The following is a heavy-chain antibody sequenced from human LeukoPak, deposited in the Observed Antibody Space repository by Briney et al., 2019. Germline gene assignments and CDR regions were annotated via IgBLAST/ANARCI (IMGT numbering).Heavy chain of an antibody. Sequence: GASVKVSCKASGYTFTGYYMHWVRQAPGQGLEWMGWIKPNSGGTNYAQKFQGRVTMTRDKSISTAYMELSRLRSDETAVYYCARGRRGGYGLDVWDQGTTVTVSS. CDR1: GYTFTGYY. CDR3: ARGRRGGYGLDV. D-gene: IGHD3-16*01. CDR2: IKPNSGGT. J-gene: IGHJ6*02. V-gene: IGHV1-2*02.